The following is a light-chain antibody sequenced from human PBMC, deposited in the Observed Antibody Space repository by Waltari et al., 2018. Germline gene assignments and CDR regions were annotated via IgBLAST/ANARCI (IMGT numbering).Light chain of an antibody. J-gene: IGKJ1*01. CDR2: GAS. Sequence: EIVLTQSPGTLSLSPGERATLSCWTSQSVGRTLAWYQQKPGQPPRLLIYGASIRATGIPDRFSGSGSGTDCSLTISRLEPEYFAVYYCQHYVRLPVTFGQGTKVEIK. CDR3: QHYVRLPVT. V-gene: IGKV3-20*01. CDR1: QSVGRT.